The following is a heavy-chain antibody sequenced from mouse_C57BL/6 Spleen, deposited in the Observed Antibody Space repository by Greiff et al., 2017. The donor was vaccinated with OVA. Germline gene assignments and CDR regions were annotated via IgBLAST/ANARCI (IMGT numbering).Heavy chain of an antibody. CDR3: ARGTPGHYYGSGCGYYDY. Sequence: VQLQQSVAELVRPGASVKLSCTASGFNIKNTYMHWVKQRPEQGLEWIGRIDPANGKTKYAPKFQGKATITADTSSNTAYLQLSSLTSEDTAIYYCARGTPGHYYGSGCGYYDYWGQGTTLTVSS. CDR1: GFNIKNTY. D-gene: IGHD1-1*01. V-gene: IGHV14-3*01. J-gene: IGHJ2*01. CDR2: IDPANGKT.